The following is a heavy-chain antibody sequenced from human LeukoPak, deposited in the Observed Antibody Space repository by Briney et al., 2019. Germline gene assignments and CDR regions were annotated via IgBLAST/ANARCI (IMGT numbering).Heavy chain of an antibody. V-gene: IGHV4-59*01. CDR1: GGSISSYY. D-gene: IGHD6-19*01. Sequence: SETLSLTCTVSGGSISSYYWSWIRQPPGKGLEWIGYIYYSGSTNYNPSLKSRVTISLYTPKNQFSLKLSSVTAADTAVYYCARVYSSGSDYWGQGTLVTVSS. CDR2: IYYSGST. J-gene: IGHJ4*01. CDR3: ARVYSSGSDY.